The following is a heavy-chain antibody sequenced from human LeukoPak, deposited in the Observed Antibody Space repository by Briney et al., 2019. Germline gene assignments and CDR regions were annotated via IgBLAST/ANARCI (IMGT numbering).Heavy chain of an antibody. Sequence: GGSLRLSCAAFRFTFSSYSMNWVRQAPGKGLEWVSSISSSSDYIYYADSVKGRFTISRDNARNSLYLQMNSLRVEDTAVYYCARGTEYGWLDPWGQGTLVTVSS. J-gene: IGHJ5*02. CDR2: ISSSSDYI. D-gene: IGHD2/OR15-2a*01. CDR3: ARGTEYGWLDP. V-gene: IGHV3-21*01. CDR1: RFTFSSYS.